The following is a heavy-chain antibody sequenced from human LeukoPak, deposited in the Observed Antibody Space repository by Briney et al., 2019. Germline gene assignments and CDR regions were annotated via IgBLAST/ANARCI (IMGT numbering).Heavy chain of an antibody. V-gene: IGHV1-2*02. D-gene: IGHD6-13*01. J-gene: IGHJ5*02. CDR3: ARGVGKDIAAAATGWFDP. Sequence: ASVKVSCKASGYTFTGYYMHWVRQAPGQGLEWMGWINPNSGGTNYAQKFQGRVTMTRDTSISTAYMELSRLRSDDTAVYYCARGVGKDIAAAATGWFDPWGQGTLVTVSS. CDR2: INPNSGGT. CDR1: GYTFTGYY.